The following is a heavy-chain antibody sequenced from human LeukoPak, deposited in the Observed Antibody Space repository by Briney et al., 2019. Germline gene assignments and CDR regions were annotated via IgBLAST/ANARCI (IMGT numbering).Heavy chain of an antibody. D-gene: IGHD3-10*01. J-gene: IGHJ5*02. CDR3: ARGSPLWFGELLPWWFDP. CDR1: GGSISSGSYY. V-gene: IGHV4-61*02. Sequence: SQTPSLTCTVSGGSISSGSYYWSWIRQPAGKGLEWIGRIYTSGSTNYNPSLKSRVTISVDTSKNQFSLKLSSVTAADTAVYYCARGSPLWFGELLPWWFDPWGQGTLVTVSS. CDR2: IYTSGST.